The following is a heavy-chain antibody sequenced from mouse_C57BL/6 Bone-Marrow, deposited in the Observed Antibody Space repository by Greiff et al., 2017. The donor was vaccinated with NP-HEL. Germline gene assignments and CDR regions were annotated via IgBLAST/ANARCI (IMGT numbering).Heavy chain of an antibody. D-gene: IGHD2-1*01. CDR3: ARGGNYWIAY. CDR1: GYTFTSYW. Sequence: QVQLQQPGAELVRPGSSVKLSCKASGYTFTSYWMPWVKQRPIQGLEWIGNIYPSDSGTHYNQQFKDKATLTVDTSSSTAYMQLSRLTSEDSAVESCARGGNYWIAYWGQGTLVTVSA. J-gene: IGHJ3*01. CDR2: IYPSDSGT. V-gene: IGHV1-52*01.